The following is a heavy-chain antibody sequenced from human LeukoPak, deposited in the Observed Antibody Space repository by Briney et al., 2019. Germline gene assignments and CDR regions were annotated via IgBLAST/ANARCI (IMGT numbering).Heavy chain of an antibody. J-gene: IGHJ4*02. CDR1: GGLISSNSYY. Sequence: SETLSLTCTVSGGLISSNSYYWGWIRQPPGKGLEWIGSFYYTGSTYYNPSLKSRLTISVDTSKNQFSLELSSVTAADTAVYYCARTAGIAVAGSRQYFDYWGQGTLVAVSS. D-gene: IGHD6-19*01. CDR3: ARTAGIAVAGSRQYFDY. CDR2: FYYTGST. V-gene: IGHV4-39*01.